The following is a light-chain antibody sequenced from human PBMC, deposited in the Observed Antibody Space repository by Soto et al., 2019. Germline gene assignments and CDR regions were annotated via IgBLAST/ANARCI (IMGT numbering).Light chain of an antibody. CDR1: SSDVGGYNY. CDR2: EVS. J-gene: IGLJ1*01. CDR3: SSYAGSPAV. Sequence: QSVLTQPPSASGSPGQSVTISCTGTSSDVGGYNYVSWYQQHPGKAPKLMFYEVSKRPSGVPDRVSGSKSGNTPALTVSGLQAEDEADYYCSSYAGSPAVFGTGTKLAVL. V-gene: IGLV2-8*01.